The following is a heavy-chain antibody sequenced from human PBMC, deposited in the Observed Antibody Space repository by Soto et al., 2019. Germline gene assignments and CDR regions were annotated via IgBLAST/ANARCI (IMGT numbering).Heavy chain of an antibody. CDR1: GGSISTYY. CDR3: ARGYSSSWYYGY. Sequence: SETLSLTCTVSGGSISTYYWSWIRQPPGKGLEWIGYIDYSGSTNYNPSLKSRVSISVDRSKNQFSLKLTSVTAADTAVYYCARGYSSSWYYGYWGQGTLVTVSS. V-gene: IGHV4-59*01. D-gene: IGHD6-13*01. CDR2: IDYSGST. J-gene: IGHJ4*02.